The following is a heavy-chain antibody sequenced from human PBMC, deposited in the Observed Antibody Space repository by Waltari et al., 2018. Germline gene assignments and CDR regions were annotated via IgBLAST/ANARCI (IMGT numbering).Heavy chain of an antibody. D-gene: IGHD4-17*01. J-gene: IGHJ2*01. CDR1: GFTYSMYW. V-gene: IGHV3-74*01. Sequence: EVQLVESGGGLVQPGGSLRLSCAASGFTYSMYWMPWVRQAPGKGLVWVSLSISDGSSTGNADSVKGRFTISENNAKNTVYLQMNSLRAEDTAIYYCARGARRTTVTTGWWYFDLWGRGTLVTVSS. CDR2: SISDGSST. CDR3: ARGARRTTVTTGWWYFDL.